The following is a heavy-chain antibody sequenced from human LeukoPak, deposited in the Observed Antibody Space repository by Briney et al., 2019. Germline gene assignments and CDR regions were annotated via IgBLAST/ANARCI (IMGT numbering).Heavy chain of an antibody. CDR3: AKRGVVIRVILVGFHKEAYYFDS. J-gene: IGHJ4*02. CDR1: GITLSNYG. Sequence: GGSLRLSCAVSGITLSNYGMSWVRQAPGKGLEWVAGISDSGGSTNYADSVKGRFTISRDNPKNTLYLQMNSLRAEDTAVYFCAKRGVVIRVILVGFHKEAYYFDSWGQGALVDVSS. D-gene: IGHD3-22*01. CDR2: ISDSGGST. V-gene: IGHV3-23*01.